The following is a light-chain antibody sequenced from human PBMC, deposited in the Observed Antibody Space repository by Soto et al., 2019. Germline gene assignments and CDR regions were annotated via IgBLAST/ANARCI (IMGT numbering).Light chain of an antibody. CDR1: QSGISSY. CDR3: QQYGSSPRT. Sequence: EIVLTRSPVTLSWSPGEIATLSWMAIQSGISSYLAWYQQKPGQAPRLLIYGASSRATGIPDRFSGSGSGTDFTLTISRLEPEDFAVYYCQQYGSSPRTFGGGTKVDIK. J-gene: IGKJ4*01. CDR2: GAS. V-gene: IGKV3-20*01.